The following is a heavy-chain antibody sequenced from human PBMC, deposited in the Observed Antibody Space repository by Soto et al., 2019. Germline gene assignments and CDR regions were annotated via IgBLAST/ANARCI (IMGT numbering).Heavy chain of an antibody. CDR2: ISAYNGNT. CDR3: ARGQINYDILTGESDY. V-gene: IGHV1-18*01. D-gene: IGHD3-9*01. CDR1: GYTFTSYG. J-gene: IGHJ4*02. Sequence: GASVKVSCKASGYTFTSYGISWVRQAPGQGLEWMGWISAYNGNTNYTQKLQGRVTMTTDTSTSTAYMELRSLRSDDTAVYYCARGQINYDILTGESDYWGQGTLVTVSS.